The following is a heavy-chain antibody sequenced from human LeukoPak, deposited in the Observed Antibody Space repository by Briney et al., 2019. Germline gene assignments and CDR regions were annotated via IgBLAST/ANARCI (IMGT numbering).Heavy chain of an antibody. Sequence: GASVKVSCKASGYTFTGYYMHWVRQAPGQGLEWMGWINPNSGGTNYAQKFQGRVTMTRDTSISTAYMEPSRLRSDDTAVYYCARGCRLDYYGSGSYNAIAPYYFDYWGQGTLVTVSS. J-gene: IGHJ4*02. CDR1: GYTFTGYY. D-gene: IGHD3-10*01. CDR3: ARGCRLDYYGSGSYNAIAPYYFDY. CDR2: INPNSGGT. V-gene: IGHV1-2*02.